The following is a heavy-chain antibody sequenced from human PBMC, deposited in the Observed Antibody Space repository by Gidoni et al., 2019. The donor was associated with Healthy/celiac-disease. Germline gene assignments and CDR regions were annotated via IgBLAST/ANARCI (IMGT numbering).Heavy chain of an antibody. D-gene: IGHD4-17*01. CDR3: AHRTTVNRVDY. V-gene: IGHV2-5*02. CDR2: IYWDDDK. Sequence: QITLKASGPTLVKPTQTLTLTCPFSGFSLSTSGVGVGWIRQPPGKALEWLALIYWDDDKRYSPSLKSRLTITKDTSKNQVVLTMTNMDPVDTATYYCAHRTTVNRVDYWGQGTLVTVSS. J-gene: IGHJ4*02. CDR1: GFSLSTSGVG.